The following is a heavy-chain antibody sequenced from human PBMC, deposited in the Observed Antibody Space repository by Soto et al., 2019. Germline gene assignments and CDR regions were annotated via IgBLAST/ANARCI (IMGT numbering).Heavy chain of an antibody. D-gene: IGHD2-2*02. V-gene: IGHV3-48*02. CDR1: GFTFRSYS. CDR2: ISSRGSTI. J-gene: IGHJ3*02. CDR3: ARDLAPAAIPGAFDI. Sequence: QTGGSLRLSCAASGFTFRSYSMNWVRQAPGKGLEWVSYISSRGSTIYYTDSVKGRFTISRDNAKNSLYLQMNSMRDEDTAVYYCARDLAPAAIPGAFDIWGLGTMVTVSS.